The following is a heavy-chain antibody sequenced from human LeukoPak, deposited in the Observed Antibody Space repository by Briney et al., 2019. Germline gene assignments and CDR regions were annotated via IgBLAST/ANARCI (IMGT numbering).Heavy chain of an antibody. V-gene: IGHV3-7*04. CDR2: IKQDESEK. CDR3: ARAKVELATMLIDY. D-gene: IGHD5-24*01. Sequence: VGSLRLSCAASGFTLSRYWMSWVRQAPGKGLEWVANIKQDESEKYYVDSVKGRFTISRDNAKNTLYLQMNSLRAEDTAVYYCARAKVELATMLIDYWGQGTLLPVFS. J-gene: IGHJ4*02. CDR1: GFTLSRYW.